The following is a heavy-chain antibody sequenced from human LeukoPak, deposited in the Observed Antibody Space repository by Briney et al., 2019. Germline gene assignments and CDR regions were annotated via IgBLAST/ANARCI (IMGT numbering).Heavy chain of an antibody. CDR3: ARTGKKMATIYDYCGMDV. J-gene: IGHJ6*02. Sequence: PGGSLRLSCAASGFTVSSNYMSWVRQAPGKGLEWVSVIYSGGSTYYADSVKGRFTIPRDNSKNTLYLQMNSLRAEDTAVYYCARTGKKMATIYDYCGMDVWGQGTTVTVSS. CDR1: GFTVSSNY. CDR2: IYSGGST. V-gene: IGHV3-66*02. D-gene: IGHD5-24*01.